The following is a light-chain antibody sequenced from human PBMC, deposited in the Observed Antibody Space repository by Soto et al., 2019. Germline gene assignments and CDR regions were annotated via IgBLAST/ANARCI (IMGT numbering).Light chain of an antibody. CDR3: QQYDILPLT. Sequence: DIQMTQTPSSLSASVGDRVTFTCQASQDITNCLNWYHQKPGKAPKLLIYDTSNLETGVPSRFSGSGSGTHFTFTITSLPPEATAKYYCQQYDILPLTFGPGTKVDIK. J-gene: IGKJ3*01. V-gene: IGKV1-33*01. CDR1: QDITNC. CDR2: DTS.